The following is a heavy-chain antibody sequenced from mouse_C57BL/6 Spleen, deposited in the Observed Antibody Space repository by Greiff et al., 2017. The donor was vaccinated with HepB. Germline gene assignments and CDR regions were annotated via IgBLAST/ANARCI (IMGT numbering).Heavy chain of an antibody. Sequence: EVMLVESGGDLVKPGGSLKLSCAASGFTFSSYGMSWVRQTPDKRLEWVATISSGGSYTYYPDSVKGRFTISSDNAKNTLYLQMSSLKSEDTAMYYCARRSFAYWGQGTLVTVAA. CDR1: GFTFSSYG. CDR2: ISSGGSYT. J-gene: IGHJ3*01. V-gene: IGHV5-6*02. CDR3: ARRSFAY.